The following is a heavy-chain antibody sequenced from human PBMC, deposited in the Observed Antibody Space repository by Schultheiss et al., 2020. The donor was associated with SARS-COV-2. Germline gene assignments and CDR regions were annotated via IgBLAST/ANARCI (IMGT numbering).Heavy chain of an antibody. CDR2: IYYSGST. J-gene: IGHJ6*02. D-gene: IGHD4-17*01. Sequence: SETLSLTCTVSGASMTHYYWSWIRQPPGKGLEWIGYIYYSGSTNYNPSLKSRVTISVDKSKNQFSLKLSSVTAADTAVYYCARDYYGDYGETYGMDVWGQGTTVTVSS. CDR1: GASMTHYY. CDR3: ARDYYGDYGETYGMDV. V-gene: IGHV4-59*12.